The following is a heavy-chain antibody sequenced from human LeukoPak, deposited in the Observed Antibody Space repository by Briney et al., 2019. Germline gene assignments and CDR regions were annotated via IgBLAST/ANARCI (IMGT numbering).Heavy chain of an antibody. CDR1: GFTVITND. Sequence: EGSLRLSCEASGFTVITNDMTWVRQAPGQGLDWVSVLYSDGNTKYADSVQGRFTISRDNSKNTLYLEMNSLSPDDTAVYYCARGVEPLAANTLAYWGQGTLVTVSS. CDR2: LYSDGNT. J-gene: IGHJ4*02. CDR3: ARGVEPLAANTLAY. V-gene: IGHV3-53*01. D-gene: IGHD1-14*01.